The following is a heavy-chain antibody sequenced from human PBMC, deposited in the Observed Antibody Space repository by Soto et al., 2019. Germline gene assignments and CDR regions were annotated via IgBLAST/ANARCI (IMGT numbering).Heavy chain of an antibody. CDR3: ARDKYTSGWYTIGDY. CDR1: GFTFSSYV. V-gene: IGHV3-30-3*01. J-gene: IGHJ4*02. CDR2: ISDDGSNK. D-gene: IGHD6-19*01. Sequence: LRLSCAASGFTFSSYVMHWVRQAPGKGLEWVAVISDDGSNKYYADSVKGRFTISRDNSKNTLYLQMNSLRDEDTAIYYCARDKYTSGWYTIGDYWGQGTLVTVSS.